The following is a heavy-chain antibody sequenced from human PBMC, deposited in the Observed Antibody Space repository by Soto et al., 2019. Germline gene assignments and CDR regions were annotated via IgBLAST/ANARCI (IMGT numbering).Heavy chain of an antibody. CDR3: ARDSHIVVVPAATGPGSWFDP. J-gene: IGHJ5*02. CDR1: GGTFSSYA. Sequence: SVKVSCKASGGTFSSYAISWARQAPGQGLEWMGGIIPIFGTANYAQKFQGRVTITADESTSTAYMELSSLRSEDTAVYYCARDSHIVVVPAATGPGSWFDPWGQGTLVTVSS. V-gene: IGHV1-69*13. CDR2: IIPIFGTA. D-gene: IGHD2-2*01.